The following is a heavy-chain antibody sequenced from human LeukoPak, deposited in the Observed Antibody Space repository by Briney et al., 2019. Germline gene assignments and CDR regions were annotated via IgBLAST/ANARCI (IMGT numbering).Heavy chain of an antibody. D-gene: IGHD3-3*01. CDR2: IRYDGSNK. Sequence: GGSLRLSCAASGFTFSSYGMHWVRQAPGKGLEWVAFIRYDGSNKYYADSVKGRFTISRDNSKNTLYLQMNSLGAEDTAVYYCAKILRPPLRFLEWSPGGYYYYMDVWGKGTTVTVSS. CDR3: AKILRPPLRFLEWSPGGYYYYMDV. J-gene: IGHJ6*03. CDR1: GFTFSSYG. V-gene: IGHV3-30*02.